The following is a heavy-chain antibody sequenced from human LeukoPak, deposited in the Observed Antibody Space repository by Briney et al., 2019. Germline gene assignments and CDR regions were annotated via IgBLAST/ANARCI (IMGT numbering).Heavy chain of an antibody. J-gene: IGHJ4*02. CDR2: INSDGSST. Sequence: PGGSLRLSCAASGFTFSGYWMHWVRQAPGKGLVWVSRINSDGSSTSYADSVKGRFTISRDNAKNTLYLQMNSLRAEDTAVYYCARDHTIFGVALRYWGQGTLVTVSS. CDR3: ARDHTIFGVALRY. CDR1: GFTFSGYW. D-gene: IGHD3-3*01. V-gene: IGHV3-74*01.